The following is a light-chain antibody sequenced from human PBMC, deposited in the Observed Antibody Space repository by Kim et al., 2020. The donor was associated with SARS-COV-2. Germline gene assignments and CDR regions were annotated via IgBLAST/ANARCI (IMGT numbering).Light chain of an antibody. CDR3: QHYGSPPIA. CDR1: QGVNRVH. J-gene: IGKJ5*01. V-gene: IGKV3-20*01. CDR2: GAS. Sequence: GGSANRACMASQGVNRVHVVWYQQRPGQPPRLVMDGASSKVTGTPDRFSGSGSGTDFTLTISRLEPEDFAVYYCQHYGSPPIAFGQGTRLEIK.